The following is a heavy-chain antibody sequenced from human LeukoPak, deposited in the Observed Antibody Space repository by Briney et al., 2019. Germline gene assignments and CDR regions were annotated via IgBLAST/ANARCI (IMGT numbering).Heavy chain of an antibody. V-gene: IGHV3-23*01. CDR2: TSGNGVKT. D-gene: IGHD3-22*01. CDR1: GFVFRTYA. CDR3: AKDAGWPYDA. J-gene: IGHJ5*02. Sequence: PGGSLRLSCGASGFVFRTYALSWGRQAPGKGLEWVSATSGNGVKTYYADSVKGRFTISRDNSKNTLYLQMNSLRAEDTAVYYCAKDAGWPYDAWGQGTLVTVSS.